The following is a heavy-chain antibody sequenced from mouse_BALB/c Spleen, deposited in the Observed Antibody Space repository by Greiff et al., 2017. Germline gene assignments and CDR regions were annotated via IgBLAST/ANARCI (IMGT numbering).Heavy chain of an antibody. CDR1: GYSITSDYA. D-gene: IGHD2-14*01. Sequence: EVQLQESGPGLVKPSQSLSLTCTVTGYSITSDYAWNWIRQFPGNKLEWMGYISYSGSTSYNPSLKSRISITRDTSKNQFFLQLNSVTTEDTATYYCAGYRYDGPRRRAMDYWGQGTSVTVSS. V-gene: IGHV3-2*02. J-gene: IGHJ4*01. CDR2: ISYSGST. CDR3: AGYRYDGPRRRAMDY.